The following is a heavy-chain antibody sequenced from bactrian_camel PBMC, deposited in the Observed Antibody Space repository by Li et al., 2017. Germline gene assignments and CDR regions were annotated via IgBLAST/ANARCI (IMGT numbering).Heavy chain of an antibody. CDR3: AADLFSLSRCGFPPGFGY. J-gene: IGHJ6*01. CDR2: VNWNSGAT. V-gene: IGHV3S60*01. CDR1: GLTFDDHA. Sequence: QVQLVESGGGLVQAGESLRLSCTVSGLTFDDHAMSWFRQTPGNEREGVSCVNWNSGATYVADSVKGRFTISRDRAKNTLYLQMNSLKPEDTAMYYCAADLFSLSRCGFPPGFGYWGQGTQVTVS.